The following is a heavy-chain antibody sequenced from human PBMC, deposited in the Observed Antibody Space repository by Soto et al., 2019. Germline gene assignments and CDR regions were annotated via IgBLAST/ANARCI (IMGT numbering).Heavy chain of an antibody. D-gene: IGHD5-18*01. J-gene: IGHJ4*02. Sequence: GTSVKVSCKACGDTFTGYYMHWVRQAPGQGLEWMGWINPNSGGTNYAQKFQGRVTMTRDTSISTAYMELSRLRSDDTAVYYCALLPVDTAMTYYFDYWGQGTLVTVSS. CDR3: ALLPVDTAMTYYFDY. V-gene: IGHV1-2*02. CDR1: GDTFTGYY. CDR2: INPNSGGT.